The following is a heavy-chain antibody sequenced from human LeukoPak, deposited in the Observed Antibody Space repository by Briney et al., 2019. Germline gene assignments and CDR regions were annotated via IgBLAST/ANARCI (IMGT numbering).Heavy chain of an antibody. D-gene: IGHD6-13*01. V-gene: IGHV1-2*02. CDR1: GYTFTGYY. CDR2: INPNSGGT. Sequence: EASVKVSCKASGYTFTGYYMHWVRQAPGQGLEWMGWINPNSGGTNYAQKFQGRVTMTRDTSISTAYMELSSLRSEDTAVYYCARETLSSIAATFDYWGQGTLVTVSS. J-gene: IGHJ4*02. CDR3: ARETLSSIAATFDY.